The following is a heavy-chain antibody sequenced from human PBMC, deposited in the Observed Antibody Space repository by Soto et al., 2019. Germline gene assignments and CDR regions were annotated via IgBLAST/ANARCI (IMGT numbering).Heavy chain of an antibody. CDR1: GYSFTSYW. J-gene: IGHJ5*02. V-gene: IGHV5-51*01. CDR3: ARQSDFWSGSPCFDP. D-gene: IGHD3-3*01. CDR2: IYPGDSDT. Sequence: GESLKISCKGSGYSFTSYWIGWVRQMPGKGLEWMGIIYPGDSDTRYSPSFQGQVTISADKSISTAYLQWSSLKASDTAMYYCARQSDFWSGSPCFDPWGQGTLVTVSP.